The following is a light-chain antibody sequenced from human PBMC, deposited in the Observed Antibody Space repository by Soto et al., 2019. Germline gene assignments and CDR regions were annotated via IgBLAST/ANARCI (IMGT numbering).Light chain of an antibody. CDR1: QSVSSSY. Sequence: EIVLTQSPGTLSLSPGERATLSCRASQSVSSSYLAWYQQKPGQAPRLLIYGASTRATGISDRFSGSGSGTDFTLTISSLQSEDFAIYYCQQYYDWPPLTFGGGTKVDIK. CDR2: GAS. J-gene: IGKJ4*01. V-gene: IGKV3-20*01. CDR3: QQYYDWPPLT.